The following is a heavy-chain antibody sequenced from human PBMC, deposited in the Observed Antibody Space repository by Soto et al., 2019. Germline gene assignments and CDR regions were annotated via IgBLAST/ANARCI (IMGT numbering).Heavy chain of an antibody. D-gene: IGHD3-22*01. CDR3: ARSTYYYDSSGSPFDY. CDR1: GYTFTSYG. CDR2: ISAYNGNT. J-gene: IGHJ4*02. Sequence: ASVKVSCKASGYTFTSYGISWVRQAPGQGLEWMGWISAYNGNTNYAQKLQGRVTMTTDTSTSTAYMELRSLRSDDTAVYYCARSTYYYDSSGSPFDYWGQGTLVTVSS. V-gene: IGHV1-18*01.